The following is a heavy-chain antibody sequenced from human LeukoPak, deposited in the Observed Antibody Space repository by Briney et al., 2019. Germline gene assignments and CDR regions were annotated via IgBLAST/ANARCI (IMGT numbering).Heavy chain of an antibody. Sequence: PGTSLRLSCAASGFSLTTYGMHWVRQAPLKGLEWLAAISYDGTNQNYADSVKGRFTIFRDNSQNTLYLQMHSLRAEDTALYYCVKDRTINGRSSPFDSWGQGTLVTVSS. CDR2: ISYDGTNQ. V-gene: IGHV3-30*18. CDR1: GFSLTTYG. J-gene: IGHJ4*02. D-gene: IGHD1-26*01. CDR3: VKDRTINGRSSPFDS.